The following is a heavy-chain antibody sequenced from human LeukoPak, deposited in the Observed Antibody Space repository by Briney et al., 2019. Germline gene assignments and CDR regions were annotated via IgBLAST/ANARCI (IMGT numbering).Heavy chain of an antibody. V-gene: IGHV3-53*01. CDR3: AKEGGVFGYSYGYTDY. CDR2: IYSGGST. D-gene: IGHD5-18*01. J-gene: IGHJ4*02. Sequence: GGSLRLSCAASGFTVSSNYMSWVRQAPGKGLEWVSVIYSGGSTYYADSVKGRFTISRDNSKNTLYLQMNSLRAEDTAVYYCAKEGGVFGYSYGYTDYWGQGTLVTVSS. CDR1: GFTVSSNY.